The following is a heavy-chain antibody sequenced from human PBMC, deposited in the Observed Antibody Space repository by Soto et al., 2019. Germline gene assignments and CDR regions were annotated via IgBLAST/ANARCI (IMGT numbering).Heavy chain of an antibody. J-gene: IGHJ4*02. CDR1: GFTFSTYS. D-gene: IGHD3-9*01. V-gene: IGHV3-21*01. CDR2: ISSSGIYK. CDR3: ARDLGPSYYDILTGYNPAY. Sequence: GGSLRLSCAASGFTFSTYSINWVRQAPGKGLEWVSSISSSGIYKYYADSVKGRFTISRDNANNSLSLQMNSLRAEDTAVYYCARDLGPSYYDILTGYNPAYWGQGTLVTVSS.